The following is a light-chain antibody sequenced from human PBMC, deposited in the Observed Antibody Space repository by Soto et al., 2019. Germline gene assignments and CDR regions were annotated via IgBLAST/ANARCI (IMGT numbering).Light chain of an antibody. CDR3: QQSYSTLSIT. CDR1: ESINRH. V-gene: IGKV1-39*01. J-gene: IGKJ5*01. Sequence: DIQMTQSPSSLSASVGYRVTITCRASESINRHLNWYQQKPGKAPKLLIYAASSLQNGVPSRFSGSGSGTDFTITISNLQPEDFATYYCQQSYSTLSITFGQGTRLDIK. CDR2: AAS.